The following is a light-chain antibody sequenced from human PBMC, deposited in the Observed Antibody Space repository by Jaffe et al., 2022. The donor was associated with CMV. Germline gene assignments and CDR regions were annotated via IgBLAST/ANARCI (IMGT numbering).Light chain of an antibody. CDR2: END. CDR1: SSNIGNNY. CDR3: GTWDSSLSVNCV. J-gene: IGLJ2*01. Sequence: QSVLTQPPSVSAAPGQRVTISCSGSSSNIGNNYVSWYQQFPGTAPKLLIYENDKRPSGIPDRFSGSKSGTSATLAITGLQTGDEADYYCGTWDSSLSVNCVFGGGTKVTVL. V-gene: IGLV1-51*02.